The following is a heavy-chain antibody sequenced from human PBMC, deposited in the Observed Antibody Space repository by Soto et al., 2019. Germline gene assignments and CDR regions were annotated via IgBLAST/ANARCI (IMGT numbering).Heavy chain of an antibody. V-gene: IGHV6-1*01. CDR3: ARKTSGRPFDY. J-gene: IGHJ4*02. CDR1: GDIVSNNRAS. CDR2: TYYGSEWHS. D-gene: IGHD3-3*01. Sequence: PSQTLSLTCAISGDIVSNNRASWNWIRLSPSRGLEWLGRTYYGSEWHSDYAASVEGRITINPDTSNNQFSLQLNSVTPEDTAVYYCARKTSGRPFDYWGQGTLVTVSS.